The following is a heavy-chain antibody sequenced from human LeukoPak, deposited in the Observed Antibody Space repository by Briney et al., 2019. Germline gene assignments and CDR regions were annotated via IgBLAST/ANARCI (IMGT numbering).Heavy chain of an antibody. D-gene: IGHD1-26*01. CDR1: GFTFTSYW. Sequence: GGSLRLPCVASGFTFTSYWMHWVRQAPGKGLVWVSRINIDGSSTTYADSVKGRFTIARDISKNTLYLQMSSLRVEDTAVYYCVKAQWELLDWGQGTLVTVSS. CDR3: VKAQWELLD. CDR2: INIDGSST. J-gene: IGHJ4*02. V-gene: IGHV3-74*01.